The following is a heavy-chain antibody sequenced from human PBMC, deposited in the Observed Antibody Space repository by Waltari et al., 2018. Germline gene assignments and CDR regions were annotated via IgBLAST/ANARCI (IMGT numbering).Heavy chain of an antibody. V-gene: IGHV4-39*07. D-gene: IGHD6-13*01. CDR1: GGSISSSSYY. CDR3: ARNPFRSSSWYLGWFDP. Sequence: QLQLQESGPGLVKPSETLSLTCTVSGGSISSSSYYWGWIRQPPGKGLEWIGSIYYSGSTYYNPSLKSRVTISVDTSKNQFSLKLSSVTAADTAVYYCARNPFRSSSWYLGWFDPWGQGTLVTVSS. CDR2: IYYSGST. J-gene: IGHJ5*02.